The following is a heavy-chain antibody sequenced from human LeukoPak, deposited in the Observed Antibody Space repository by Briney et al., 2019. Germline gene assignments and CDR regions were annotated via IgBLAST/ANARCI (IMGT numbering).Heavy chain of an antibody. V-gene: IGHV1-69*04. CDR3: ARLAGPTLDY. CDR2: IIPILGIA. J-gene: IGHJ4*02. D-gene: IGHD2-15*01. CDR1: GGTFSSYA. Sequence: ASVKVSCKASGGTFSSYAISWVRQAPGQGLEWMGRIIPILGIANYAQKFQGRVTMTRNTSISTAYMELSSLRSEGTAVYYCARLAGPTLDYWGQGTLVTVSS.